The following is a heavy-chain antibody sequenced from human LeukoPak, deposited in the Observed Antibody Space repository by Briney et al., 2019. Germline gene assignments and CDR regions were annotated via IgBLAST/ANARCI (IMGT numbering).Heavy chain of an antibody. D-gene: IGHD6-13*01. V-gene: IGHV3-23*01. CDR3: ASSSSSWNDWYFDL. J-gene: IGHJ2*01. Sequence: GGSLRLSCAASGFTFSSYAMSWVRQAPGKGLEWVSAISGSGGSTYYADSVKGRFTISRDNAKNTLYLQMNSLRAEDTAVYYCASSSSSWNDWYFDLWGRGTLVTVSS. CDR2: ISGSGGST. CDR1: GFTFSSYA.